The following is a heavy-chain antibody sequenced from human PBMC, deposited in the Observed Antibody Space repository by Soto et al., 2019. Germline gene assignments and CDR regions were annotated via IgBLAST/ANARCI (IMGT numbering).Heavy chain of an antibody. V-gene: IGHV3-30*18. J-gene: IGHJ6*02. Sequence: GGSLRLSSAASGFTFSSYGMHWVRQAPGKGLERVAVISYDGSNKYYADSMKGRFTISRDNSKNTLYLQMNRLRAEDTDVYYCAKDLGAAYDFWSGYRNNKYYYYHGMQVWGQGTTVSVAS. CDR2: ISYDGSNK. CDR1: GFTFSSYG. CDR3: AKDLGAAYDFWSGYRNNKYYYYHGMQV. D-gene: IGHD3-3*01.